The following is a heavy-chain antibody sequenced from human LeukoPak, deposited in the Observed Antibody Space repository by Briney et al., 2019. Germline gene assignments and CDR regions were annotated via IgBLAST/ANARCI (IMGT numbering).Heavy chain of an antibody. J-gene: IGHJ3*02. CDR1: GFTFSIFE. CDR3: ARAGGYSYGRNDAFDI. Sequence: GGSLRLSCAASGFTFSIFEMTWVRQAPGKGLEWVSYISSSGSTIYYADSVRGRFTISRDNAKNSLYLQMNSLRAEDTAIYYCARAGGYSYGRNDAFDIWGQGTMVTVSS. D-gene: IGHD5-18*01. V-gene: IGHV3-48*03. CDR2: ISSSGSTI.